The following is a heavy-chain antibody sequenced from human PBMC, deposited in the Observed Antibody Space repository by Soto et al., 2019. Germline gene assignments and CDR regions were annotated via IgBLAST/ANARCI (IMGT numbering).Heavy chain of an antibody. D-gene: IGHD6-6*01. V-gene: IGHV4-34*01. J-gene: IGHJ5*02. CDR3: ARGIRYSSSFFNP. CDR1: GGSFSGYY. CDR2: INHSGST. Sequence: SETLSLTCAVYGGSFSGYYWSWIRQPPGKGLEWIGEINHSGSTNYNPSLKSRVTISVDTSKNQFSLKLSSVTAADTAVYYCARGIRYSSSFFNPWGQGTLVTVSS.